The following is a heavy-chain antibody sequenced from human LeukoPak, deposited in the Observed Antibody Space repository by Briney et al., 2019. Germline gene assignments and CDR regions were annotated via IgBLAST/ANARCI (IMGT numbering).Heavy chain of an antibody. J-gene: IGHJ4*02. CDR1: GDSVSSNSAA. V-gene: IGHV6-1*01. CDR2: TYYRSKWYN. Sequence: SQTLSLTCAISGDSVSSNSAAWNWIRQSPSRGLEWLGRTYYRSKWYNDYAVPVKSRITINPDTSKNQFSLQLNSVTPEDTAVYYCAISYYYDSSGYSTPFDYWGQGTLVTVSS. CDR3: AISYYYDSSGYSTPFDY. D-gene: IGHD3-22*01.